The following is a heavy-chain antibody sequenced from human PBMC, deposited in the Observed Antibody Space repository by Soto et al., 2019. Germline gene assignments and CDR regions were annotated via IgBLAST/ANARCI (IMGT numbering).Heavy chain of an antibody. D-gene: IGHD3-22*01. Sequence: QVQLVQSGAEVKKPGSSVKVSCKASGGTFSSYAISWVRQAPGQGLEWMGGIIPIFGTANYAQKFQGRVTITADESTSTAYMELSSLRYEDTAVYYCARAVSSAHQKGRYYYYGMDVWGQGTTVTVSS. CDR1: GGTFSSYA. CDR2: IIPIFGTA. J-gene: IGHJ6*02. CDR3: ARAVSSAHQKGRYYYYGMDV. V-gene: IGHV1-69*12.